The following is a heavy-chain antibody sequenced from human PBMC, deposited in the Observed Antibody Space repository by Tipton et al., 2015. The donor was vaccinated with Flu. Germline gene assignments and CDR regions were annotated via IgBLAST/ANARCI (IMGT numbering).Heavy chain of an antibody. CDR3: ATTTYYYGSGSHDY. V-gene: IGHV4-38-2*01. CDR2: ISHSGST. D-gene: IGHD3-10*01. CDR1: GFSIGSRYY. Sequence: LRLSCVVSGFSIGSRYYWGWIRQPPGKGLEWIGSISHSGSTYYNPSLKSRVTISIDTFKNQFSLKLSSVTAADTAVYYCATTTYYYGSGSHDYWGQGTQVTVSS. J-gene: IGHJ4*02.